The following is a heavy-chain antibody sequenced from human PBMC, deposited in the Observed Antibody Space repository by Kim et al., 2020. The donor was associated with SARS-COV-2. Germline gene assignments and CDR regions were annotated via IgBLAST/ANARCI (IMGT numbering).Heavy chain of an antibody. J-gene: IGHJ6*02. D-gene: IGHD2-8*02. V-gene: IGHV3-23*01. CDR3: AKVRARLLGYYYGMDV. Sequence: DSVKGRFTISRDNSKNTLYLQMNGLRAEDTAVYYCAKVRARLLGYYYGMDVWGQGTTVTVSS.